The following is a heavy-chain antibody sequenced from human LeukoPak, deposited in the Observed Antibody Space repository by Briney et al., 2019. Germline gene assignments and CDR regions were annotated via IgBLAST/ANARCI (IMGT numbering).Heavy chain of an antibody. V-gene: IGHV4-31*03. J-gene: IGHJ4*02. Sequence: SETLSLTCTVSGGSISSGGYYWSWIRQHPGKGLEWIGYIYYSGSTYYNPSLKSRVTISVDTPKNQFSLKLSSVTAADTAVYYCARVLTGSYQVYWGQGTLVTVSS. CDR3: ARVLTGSYQVY. D-gene: IGHD3-10*01. CDR2: IYYSGST. CDR1: GGSISSGGYY.